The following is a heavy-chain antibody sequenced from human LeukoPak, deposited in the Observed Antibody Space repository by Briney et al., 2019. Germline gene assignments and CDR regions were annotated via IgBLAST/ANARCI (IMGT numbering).Heavy chain of an antibody. J-gene: IGHJ4*02. Sequence: GGSLRLSCAASGFTFSSYSMNWVRQAPGKGLEWVSSISSSSSYIYYADSVKGRFTISRDNAKNSLYLQMHSLTAEDTAVYYCAREKRYYGSGSSDVDYWGQGTLVTVSS. CDR3: AREKRYYGSGSSDVDY. CDR1: GFTFSSYS. D-gene: IGHD3-10*01. V-gene: IGHV3-21*01. CDR2: ISSSSSYI.